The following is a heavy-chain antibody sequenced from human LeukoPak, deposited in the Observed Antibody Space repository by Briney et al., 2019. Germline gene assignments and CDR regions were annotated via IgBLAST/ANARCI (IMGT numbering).Heavy chain of an antibody. V-gene: IGHV1-18*01. CDR3: AREGQLWMVGGAFDI. CDR2: ISAYNGNT. CDR1: GYTFTSYG. D-gene: IGHD5-18*01. Sequence: ASVEVSCKASGYTFTSYGISWVRQAPGQGLEWMGWISAYNGNTNYAQKLQGRVTMTTDTSTSTAYMELRSLRSDDTAVYYCAREGQLWMVGGAFDIWGQGTMVTVSS. J-gene: IGHJ3*02.